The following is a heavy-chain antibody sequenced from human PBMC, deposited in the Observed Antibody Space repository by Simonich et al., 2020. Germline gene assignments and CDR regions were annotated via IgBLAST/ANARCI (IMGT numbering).Heavy chain of an antibody. CDR1: GGSISSYY. Sequence: QVQLQEPGPGLVKPSETLSLTCTVSGGSISSYYWSWLRQPPGKGLEWIGYIYYSGSTNYNPSLKSRVTISVDTSKNQFSLKLSSVTAADTAVYYCARGGLYFDYWGQGTLVTVSS. CDR2: IYYSGST. V-gene: IGHV4-59*01. J-gene: IGHJ4*02. D-gene: IGHD2-15*01. CDR3: ARGGLYFDY.